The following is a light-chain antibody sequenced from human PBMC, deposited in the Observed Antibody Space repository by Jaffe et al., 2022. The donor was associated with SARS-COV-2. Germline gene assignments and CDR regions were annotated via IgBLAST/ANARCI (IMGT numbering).Light chain of an antibody. V-gene: IGLV2-11*01. CDR1: SSDVGGYNY. CDR2: DVS. CDR3: CSYAGRYSYVV. J-gene: IGLJ2*01. Sequence: QSALTQPRSVSGSPGQSVTISCTGTSSDVGGYNYVSWYQQHPGKVPKVVIYDVSKRPSGVPDRFSGSKSGNTASLTISGLQAEDEADYYCCSYAGRYSYVVLGGGTKLTVL.